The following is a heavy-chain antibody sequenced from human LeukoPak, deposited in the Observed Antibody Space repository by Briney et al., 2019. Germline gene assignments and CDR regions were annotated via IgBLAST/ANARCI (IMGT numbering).Heavy chain of an antibody. Sequence: GGSLRLSCAASGFTFSSYAMSCVRQAPGKGLEWVSAISGSGGSTYYADSVKGRFTISRDNSKNTLYLQMNSLRAEDTAVYYCAKDPVGEKYSSGWYFDYWGQGTLVTVSS. V-gene: IGHV3-23*01. CDR1: GFTFSSYA. CDR2: ISGSGGST. J-gene: IGHJ4*02. CDR3: AKDPVGEKYSSGWYFDY. D-gene: IGHD6-19*01.